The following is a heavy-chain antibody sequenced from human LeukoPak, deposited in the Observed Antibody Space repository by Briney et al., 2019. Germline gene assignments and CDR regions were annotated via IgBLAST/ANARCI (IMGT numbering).Heavy chain of an antibody. V-gene: IGHV1-2*02. D-gene: IGHD2-2*01. CDR3: ARDPSAALPYNWFDP. CDR1: GYTFTGYY. J-gene: IGHJ5*02. CDR2: INPNSGGT. Sequence: ASVKVSCKASGYTFTGYYMRWVRQAPGQGLEWMGWINPNSGGTNYAQKFQGRVTMTRDTSISTAYMELSRLRSDDTAVYYCARDPSAALPYNWFDPWGQGTLVTVSS.